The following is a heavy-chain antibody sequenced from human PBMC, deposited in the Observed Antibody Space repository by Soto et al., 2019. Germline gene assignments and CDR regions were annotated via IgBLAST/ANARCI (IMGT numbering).Heavy chain of an antibody. Sequence: ASVKVSCKASGYTFTSYYMHWVRQAPGQGLEWMGIINPSGGSTSYAQKFQGRVTMTRDTSTSTVYMELSSLRSEDTAVYYCARDGDLVATRGSYFDYWGQGTLFTVSS. V-gene: IGHV1-46*01. CDR3: ARDGDLVATRGSYFDY. D-gene: IGHD5-12*01. CDR1: GYTFTSYY. CDR2: INPSGGST. J-gene: IGHJ4*02.